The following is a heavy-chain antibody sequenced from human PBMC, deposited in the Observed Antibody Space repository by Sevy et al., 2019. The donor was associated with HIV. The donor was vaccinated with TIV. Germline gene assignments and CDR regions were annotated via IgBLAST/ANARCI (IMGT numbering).Heavy chain of an antibody. Sequence: SETLSLTCTVSGGSISSYYWSWIRQPAGKGLEWIGRIYPSGSTNYNPSLKSRVTMSVDTSKNQFSLKLSSVTAADTAVYYCARDREGGWCGELRPLGGFDPWGQGTLVTVSS. CDR3: ARDREGGWCGELRPLGGFDP. D-gene: IGHD3-10*01. CDR1: GGSISSYY. CDR2: IYPSGST. J-gene: IGHJ5*02. V-gene: IGHV4-4*07.